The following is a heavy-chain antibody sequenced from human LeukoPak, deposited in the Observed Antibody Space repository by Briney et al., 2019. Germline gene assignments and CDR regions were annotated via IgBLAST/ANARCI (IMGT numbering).Heavy chain of an antibody. V-gene: IGHV4-39*02. Sequence: SETLSLTCAVAGASISSSIQYWGWVRQPPGKGLEWIGSVYYSGGTYYNPSLESRLTISVDTSNNRFSLKLKSVTAADTAVCYCARVTTGSTTLDSWGQGILVTVSS. D-gene: IGHD1-1*01. J-gene: IGHJ5*01. CDR3: ARVTTGSTTLDS. CDR2: VYYSGGT. CDR1: GASISSSIQY.